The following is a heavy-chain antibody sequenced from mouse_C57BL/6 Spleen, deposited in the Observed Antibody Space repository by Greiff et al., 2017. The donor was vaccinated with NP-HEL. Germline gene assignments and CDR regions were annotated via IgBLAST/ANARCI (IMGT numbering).Heavy chain of an antibody. CDR3: ARSGTAVVTRYFDV. CDR2: IHPNSGST. V-gene: IGHV1-64*01. CDR1: GYTFTSYW. D-gene: IGHD2-13*01. Sequence: VQLQQPGAELVKPGASVKLSCKASGYTFTSYWMHWVKQRPGQGLEWIGMIHPNSGSTNYNEKFKSKATLTVDKSSSTAYMQLSSLTSEDSAVYYCARSGTAVVTRYFDVWGKGTTVTVSS. J-gene: IGHJ1*03.